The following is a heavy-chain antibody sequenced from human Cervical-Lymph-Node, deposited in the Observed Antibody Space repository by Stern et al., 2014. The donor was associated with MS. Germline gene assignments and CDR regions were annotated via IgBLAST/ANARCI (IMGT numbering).Heavy chain of an antibody. CDR3: ARDDRGSSWYRFDF. Sequence: VRLQESGPGVAKPSQTLSLTCTVSGDSISNDGYYWTWIRQHPGKGLGWIGYIYYTGSTYYHPSLKSRVTMSLDASKNQFSLNLTSVTAADTAIYYCARDDRGSSWYRFDFWGQGTLVTVSS. CDR1: GDSISNDGYY. V-gene: IGHV4-31*03. D-gene: IGHD6-13*01. J-gene: IGHJ4*02. CDR2: IYYTGST.